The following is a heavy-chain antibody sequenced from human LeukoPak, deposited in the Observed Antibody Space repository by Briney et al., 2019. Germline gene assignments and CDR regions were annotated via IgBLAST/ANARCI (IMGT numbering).Heavy chain of an antibody. CDR2: ISGSGGST. CDR3: AKQYLPYYYGMDV. J-gene: IGHJ6*02. D-gene: IGHD2/OR15-2a*01. V-gene: IGHV3-23*01. Sequence: GGSLRLSCAASGFTFSSYAMTWVRQAPGKGLQWVSAISGSGGSTYYADSVKGRFTISRDNFKDTLYLQMNSLRAEDTAVYYCAKQYLPYYYGMDVWGQGTTVTVSS. CDR1: GFTFSSYA.